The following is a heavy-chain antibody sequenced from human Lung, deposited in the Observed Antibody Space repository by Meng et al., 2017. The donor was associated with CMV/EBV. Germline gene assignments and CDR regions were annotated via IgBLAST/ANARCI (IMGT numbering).Heavy chain of an antibody. J-gene: IGHJ4*02. Sequence: LSLTCAAPGFTFSSYAMHWVRQAPGKGLQWVAYIQDDANNAYYSDSVKGVFTISRDNSRNRLFLQMKSLRADDTAVYYLSKKRTGTNYDAFDYWGQGTMVTVSS. CDR2: IQDDANNA. V-gene: IGHV3-30*02. D-gene: IGHD1-7*01. CDR1: GFTFSSYA. CDR3: SKKRTGTNYDAFDY.